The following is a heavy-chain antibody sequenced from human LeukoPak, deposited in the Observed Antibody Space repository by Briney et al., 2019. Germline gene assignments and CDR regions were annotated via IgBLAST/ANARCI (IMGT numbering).Heavy chain of an antibody. J-gene: IGHJ4*02. CDR1: GFTFSGYW. CDR3: AREGESSGYYIDY. Sequence: GGSLRLSWAASGFTFSGYWMSWVRQAPGEGLEYVANTKQDGSGKYYVDSVKGRFTISRDNAKNSLYLQMNNLRAEDTAVYYCAREGESSGYYIDYWGQGTLVTVSS. V-gene: IGHV3-7*01. CDR2: TKQDGSGK. D-gene: IGHD3-22*01.